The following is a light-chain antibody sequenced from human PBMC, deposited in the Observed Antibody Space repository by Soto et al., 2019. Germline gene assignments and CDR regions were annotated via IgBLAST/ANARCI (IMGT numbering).Light chain of an antibody. Sequence: IVMTQSPATLSVSPGERATLSCRASQGVTTNFAWYQQKSGQSPRLLIYDVSIRATGVPARFSGSGSGTDFTLTISSLEPEDFAVYYCQRRSNWLPLTFGGGTKVDIK. CDR1: QGVTTN. J-gene: IGKJ4*01. V-gene: IGKV3D-11*01. CDR2: DVS. CDR3: QRRSNWLPLT.